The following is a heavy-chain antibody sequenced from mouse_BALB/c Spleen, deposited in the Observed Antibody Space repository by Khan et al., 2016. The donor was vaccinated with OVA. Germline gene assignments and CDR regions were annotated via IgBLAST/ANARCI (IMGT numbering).Heavy chain of an antibody. CDR1: GDSISSGY. CDR3: ARSTYGYALAY. V-gene: IGHV3-8*02. CDR2: MISSGYT. Sequence: EVQLQESGPSLVQPSQTLSLTCSVTGDSISSGYWSWIRKFPGNKLEYMGYMISSGYTYYNPSLKSRISITRHTSKNQYYLQLNSVTTEDTATYYCARSTYGYALAYWGQGTLVTVSA. D-gene: IGHD2-14*01. J-gene: IGHJ3*01.